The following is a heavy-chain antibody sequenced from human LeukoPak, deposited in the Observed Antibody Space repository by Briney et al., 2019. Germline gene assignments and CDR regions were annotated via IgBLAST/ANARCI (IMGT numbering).Heavy chain of an antibody. J-gene: IGHJ4*02. Sequence: GGSLRLSCTASGFTFGDYAMSWVRQAPGKGLEWVGFIRSKAYGGTTEYAASVKGRFTISRDDSKSIAYLQMNSLKTEDTAVYYCTSSGSYLQGDYWGQGTLVTVSS. CDR1: GFTFGDYA. D-gene: IGHD1-26*01. CDR3: TSSGSYLQGDY. V-gene: IGHV3-49*04. CDR2: IRSKAYGGTT.